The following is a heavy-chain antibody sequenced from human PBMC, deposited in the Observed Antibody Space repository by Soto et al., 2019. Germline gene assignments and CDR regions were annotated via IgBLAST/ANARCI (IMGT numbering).Heavy chain of an antibody. CDR2: IYYSGST. V-gene: IGHV4-30-4*01. Sequence: QVQLQESGPGLVKPSQTLSLTCTVSGGSISSGDYYWSWIRQPPGKGLEWIGYIYYSGSTYYNPSPQSGVTISVDTSKNQFSLKLSSVTAADTAVYYCAEFYGDYGNWYFDLWGRGTLVTVSS. D-gene: IGHD4-17*01. J-gene: IGHJ2*01. CDR3: AEFYGDYGNWYFDL. CDR1: GGSISSGDYY.